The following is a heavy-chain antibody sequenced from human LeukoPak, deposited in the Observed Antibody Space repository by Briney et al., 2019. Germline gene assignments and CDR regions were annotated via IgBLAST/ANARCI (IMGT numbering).Heavy chain of an antibody. D-gene: IGHD6-13*01. V-gene: IGHV4-39*07. CDR1: GGSISSSSYY. Sequence: SETLSLTCTVSGGSISSSSYYWGWIRQPPGKGLEWIGSIYYSGSTYYNPSLKRRVTISVDTSNNQFSLRLSSVTAADTAVYYCARVNLGSSWPHFDYWGQGTLVTVSS. CDR3: ARVNLGSSWPHFDY. J-gene: IGHJ4*02. CDR2: IYYSGST.